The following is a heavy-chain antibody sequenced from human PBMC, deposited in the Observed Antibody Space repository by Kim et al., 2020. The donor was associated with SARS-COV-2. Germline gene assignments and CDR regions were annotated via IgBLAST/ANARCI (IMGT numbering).Heavy chain of an antibody. Sequence: GGSLRLSCAASGFTVSSNYMSWVRQAPGKGLEWVSVIYSGGSTYYSDAVKGGFPTSSKNTKKTLYIQKNSLRAEDTAVYYCASAVLSGDYGPGFAFDIWGQGTTVTVSS. CDR1: GFTVSSNY. J-gene: IGHJ3*02. D-gene: IGHD2-21*02. V-gene: IGHV3-53*01. CDR3: ASAVLSGDYGPGFAFDI. CDR2: IYSGGST.